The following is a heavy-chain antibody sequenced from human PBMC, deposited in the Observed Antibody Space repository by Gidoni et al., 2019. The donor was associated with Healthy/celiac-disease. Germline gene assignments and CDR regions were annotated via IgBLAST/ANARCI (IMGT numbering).Heavy chain of an antibody. CDR3: ARQGGQLVDYYYYGMDV. Sequence: QLQLQESGPGLVKPSETLSLTCTVSGGSISSSSYYWGWIRQPPGKGLEWIGSIYYSGSTYYNPSLKSRVTISVDTSKNQCSLKLSSVTAADTAVYYCARQGGQLVDYYYYGMDVWGQGTTVTVSS. V-gene: IGHV4-39*01. CDR1: GGSISSSSYY. CDR2: IYYSGST. D-gene: IGHD6-6*01. J-gene: IGHJ6*02.